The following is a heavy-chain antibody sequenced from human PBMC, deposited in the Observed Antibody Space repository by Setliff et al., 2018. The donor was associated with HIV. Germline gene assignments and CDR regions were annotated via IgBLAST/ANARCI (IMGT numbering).Heavy chain of an antibody. CDR3: ARRWGIRGYSS. Sequence: SETLSLTCTVSGGSISSSSYYWGWIRPPPGKGLEWIGSIYYSGSTNYNPSLKSRVTISVDTSKNQFSLKLYSVTAADTSVYYCARRWGIRGYSSWGQGTLVTVSS. J-gene: IGHJ5*02. CDR2: IYYSGST. CDR1: GGSISSSSYY. D-gene: IGHD5-18*01. V-gene: IGHV4-39*07.